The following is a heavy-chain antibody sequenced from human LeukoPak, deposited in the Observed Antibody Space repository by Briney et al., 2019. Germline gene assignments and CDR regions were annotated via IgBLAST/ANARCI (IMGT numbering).Heavy chain of an antibody. Sequence: GGSLRLSCAASGFTFSSYAMSWVRHAPGKGLEWVSAISGSGGSTYYADSVKGRFTISRDNSKNTLYLQMNSLRAEDTAVYYCAKDPRRRSSSSHWFDPWGQGTLVTVSS. J-gene: IGHJ5*02. V-gene: IGHV3-23*01. CDR1: GFTFSSYA. CDR3: AKDPRRRSSSSHWFDP. CDR2: ISGSGGST. D-gene: IGHD6-6*01.